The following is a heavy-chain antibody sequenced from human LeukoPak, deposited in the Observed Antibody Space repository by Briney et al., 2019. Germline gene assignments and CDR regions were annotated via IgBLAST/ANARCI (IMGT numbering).Heavy chain of an antibody. D-gene: IGHD2-15*01. J-gene: IGHJ4*02. CDR2: ISNDGNNK. V-gene: IGHV3-30-3*01. CDR1: GFTFSNYA. Sequence: GGSLRLSCATSGFTFSNYAIHWDRQAPGKGLEWVAVISNDGNNKHYADSVKGRFTISRDNSKDTLYLQMNSLRAEDTAVYYCGRVAPGGRHIDYWGQGTLVTVSS. CDR3: GRVAPGGRHIDY.